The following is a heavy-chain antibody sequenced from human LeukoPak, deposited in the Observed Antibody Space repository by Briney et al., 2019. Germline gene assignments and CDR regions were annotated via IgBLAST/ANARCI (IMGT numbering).Heavy chain of an antibody. V-gene: IGHV4-30-4*01. CDR1: IGSINNGDYY. Sequence: SETLSLTCAVSIGSINNGDYYWSWLRQSPGKGLEWIGYIYFTGAAYYNPSLKSRVPISVNTSTNQFSLRVTSMTAADTAVYYCARGNGYNLGTFDYWGQGTLVTVSS. J-gene: IGHJ4*02. D-gene: IGHD5-24*01. CDR2: IYFTGAA. CDR3: ARGNGYNLGTFDY.